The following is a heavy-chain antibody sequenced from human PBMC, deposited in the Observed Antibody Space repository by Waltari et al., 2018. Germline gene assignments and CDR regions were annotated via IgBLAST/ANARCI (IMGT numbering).Heavy chain of an antibody. CDR3: ATYIGASVGTAAFDV. J-gene: IGHJ3*01. D-gene: IGHD5-12*01. Sequence: QLQLQESGPGLVKPSETLSLTCSLSGDSITNNRHYWGWIRQPPGQGLGWIGTLSYSGTTYISPSLKSRVTLSRDTSRNQLSLELGSVTATDTAMYYCATYIGASVGTAAFDVWGQGTMVNVSS. CDR2: LSYSGTT. CDR1: GDSITNNRHY. V-gene: IGHV4-39*01.